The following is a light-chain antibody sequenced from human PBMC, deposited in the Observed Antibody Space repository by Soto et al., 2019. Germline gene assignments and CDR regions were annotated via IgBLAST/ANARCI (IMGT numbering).Light chain of an antibody. CDR3: VLYGAGGIGV. Sequence: QTVVTQEPSFSVSPGGTVTLTCGLSSGSVSTSYYPSWYQQNPGQAPRTLIYSTNTRSSGVPDRFSGSILGNKAALTITGAQADDESDYYCVLYGAGGIGVFGGGTKLTVL. CDR2: STN. CDR1: SGSVSTSYY. V-gene: IGLV8-61*01. J-gene: IGLJ3*02.